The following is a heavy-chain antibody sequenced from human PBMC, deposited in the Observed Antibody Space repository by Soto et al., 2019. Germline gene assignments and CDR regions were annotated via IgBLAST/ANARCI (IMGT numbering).Heavy chain of an antibody. Sequence: QVQLVQSGAEVRKPGASVKVSCKASGYTFTTYDINWVRQAAGQGLEWMGWLNPHNGNAGYAQKFRGRVTMTRNTSTRTAYMEVSSLSSDDTAVYYCAIRGERSGPNYFDYWGQGTLVTVSS. CDR2: LNPHNGNA. CDR1: GYTFTTYD. CDR3: AIRGERSGPNYFDY. V-gene: IGHV1-8*01. J-gene: IGHJ4*02.